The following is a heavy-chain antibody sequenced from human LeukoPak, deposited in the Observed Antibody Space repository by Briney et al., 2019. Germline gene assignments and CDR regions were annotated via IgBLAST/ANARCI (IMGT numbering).Heavy chain of an antibody. D-gene: IGHD4-11*01. CDR2: IWYDGSNK. V-gene: IGHV3-33*01. CDR1: GFTFSSYG. CDR3: ASYTVTTSGSDY. J-gene: IGHJ4*02. Sequence: GGSLRLSCAASGFTFSSYGMHWVRQAPGKGLEWVTVIWYDGSNKYYADSVKGRFTISRDNSKNTLYLQMNSLRAEDTAVYYCASYTVTTSGSDYWGQGTLVTVSS.